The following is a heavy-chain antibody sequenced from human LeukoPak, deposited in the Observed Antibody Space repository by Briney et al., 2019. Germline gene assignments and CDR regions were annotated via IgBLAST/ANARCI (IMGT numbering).Heavy chain of an antibody. V-gene: IGHV1-8*01. D-gene: IGHD6-13*01. CDR2: MNPNSGNT. CDR3: AREQDIAAHDAFDI. Sequence: ASVKVSCKASGYTFTSYDINWVRQATGQGLEWMGWMNPNSGNTGYAQKFQGRVTMTRNTSISTAYMELSSLRSEDTAVYHCAREQDIAAHDAFDIWGQGTMVTVSS. J-gene: IGHJ3*02. CDR1: GYTFTSYD.